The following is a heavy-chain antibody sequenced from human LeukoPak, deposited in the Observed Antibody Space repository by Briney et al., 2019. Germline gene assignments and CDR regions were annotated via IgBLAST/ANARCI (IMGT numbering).Heavy chain of an antibody. CDR2: TSGSGGST. Sequence: PGGSLRLSCAASGFTFSSYAMSCVRQAPGKGLEWVSATSGSGGSTYYADSVKGRFTISRDNSTNTLYLQMNSLRAEDTAVYYCPKDRPHPSAEPTNFDYWGQGTLVTVSS. D-gene: IGHD1-14*01. V-gene: IGHV3-23*01. J-gene: IGHJ4*02. CDR1: GFTFSSYA. CDR3: PKDRPHPSAEPTNFDY.